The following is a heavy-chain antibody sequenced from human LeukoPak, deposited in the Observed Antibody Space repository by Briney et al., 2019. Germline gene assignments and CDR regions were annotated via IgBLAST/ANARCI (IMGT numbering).Heavy chain of an antibody. V-gene: IGHV4-4*09. J-gene: IGHJ6*03. CDR1: GGSISGYY. CDR2: IYTSGST. Sequence: SETLSLTCTVSGGSISGYYWSWIRQPPGKGLEWVGYIYTSGSTTYNPHLMSRVTISVDTSKNQFSLKLSSVTAADTAVYYCERFGSSSWDYYYMDVWGKGTTVTVPS. CDR3: ERFGSSSWDYYYMDV. D-gene: IGHD6-13*01.